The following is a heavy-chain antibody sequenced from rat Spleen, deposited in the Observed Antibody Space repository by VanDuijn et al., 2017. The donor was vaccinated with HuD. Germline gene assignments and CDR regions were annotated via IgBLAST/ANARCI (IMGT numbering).Heavy chain of an antibody. J-gene: IGHJ4*01. CDR1: GFTFSNYG. Sequence: EVQLVESGGGLVQPGRSLKLSCAASGFTFSNYGMAWVRQAPTKGLEWVAVISYDGSRTYYRDSVKGRFTISRDNAKTTLYLQMDSLRSEDTATYYCARHGRGKTTYYYVMDAWGQGASVTVSS. D-gene: IGHD4-5*01. CDR3: ARHGRGKTTYYYVMDA. CDR2: ISYDGSRT. V-gene: IGHV5-29*01.